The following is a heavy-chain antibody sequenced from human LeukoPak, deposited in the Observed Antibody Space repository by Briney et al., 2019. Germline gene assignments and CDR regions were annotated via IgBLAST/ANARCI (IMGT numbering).Heavy chain of an antibody. CDR1: GGSISSGGYF. D-gene: IGHD2-2*01. CDR2: IYNSGNT. V-gene: IGHV4-31*03. Sequence: SETLSLTRTVSGGSISSGGYFLSWIRQLPGKGLEWIGYIYNSGNTVYKPSLRSRVIMSVDTSKNQFFLKLTSVTAADTGVYYCVRVGDCTSAACHDTHFDLWGQGTLVTVSS. CDR3: VRVGDCTSAACHDTHFDL. J-gene: IGHJ5*02.